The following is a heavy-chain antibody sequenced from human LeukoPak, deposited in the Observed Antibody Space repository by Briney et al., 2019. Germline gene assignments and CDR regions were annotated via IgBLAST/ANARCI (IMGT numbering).Heavy chain of an antibody. Sequence: GESLKISCKGSGYSFTTYWIGWVRQMPGKGLEWMGMIHPGDFDTKYSPPFQGQVTISADKSITTAYLQWDSLKASDTAMYYCARHPWGIKVADYWGQGTLVTVSS. J-gene: IGHJ4*02. D-gene: IGHD3-16*01. CDR1: GYSFTTYW. V-gene: IGHV5-51*01. CDR3: ARHPWGIKVADY. CDR2: IHPGDFDT.